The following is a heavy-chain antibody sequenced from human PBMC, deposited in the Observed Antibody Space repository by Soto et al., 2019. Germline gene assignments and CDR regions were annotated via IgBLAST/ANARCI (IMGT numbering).Heavy chain of an antibody. D-gene: IGHD6-6*01. CDR3: ARLAASWDYYYGMDV. V-gene: IGHV4-59*01. J-gene: IGHJ6*02. Sequence: SETLSLTCTVSGGSISSYYWSWIRQPPGKGLEWIGYIYYSGSTNYNPSLKSRVTISVDTSKNQFSLKLSSVTAADTAVYYCARLAASWDYYYGMDVWGQGTTVTVSS. CDR2: IYYSGST. CDR1: GGSISSYY.